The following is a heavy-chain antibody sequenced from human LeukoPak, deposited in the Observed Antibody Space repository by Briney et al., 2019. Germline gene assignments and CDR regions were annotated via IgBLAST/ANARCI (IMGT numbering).Heavy chain of an antibody. CDR3: ARSRIQLWSTPYDY. CDR1: GGSFSGYY. Sequence: PSETLSLTCAVYGGSFSGYYWSWLRQPPGKGLEWIGEINHSGSTNYNPSLKSRVTISVDTSKNQFSLKLSSVTAADTAVYYCARSRIQLWSTPYDYWGQGTLVTVSS. V-gene: IGHV4-34*01. D-gene: IGHD5-18*01. CDR2: INHSGST. J-gene: IGHJ4*02.